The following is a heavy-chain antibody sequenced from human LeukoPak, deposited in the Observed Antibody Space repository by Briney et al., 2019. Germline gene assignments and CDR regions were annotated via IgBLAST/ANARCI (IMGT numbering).Heavy chain of an antibody. CDR3: AREPGGWFDP. V-gene: IGHV3-7*01. Sequence: PGGSLRLSCAASGFTFSSYAMSWVRQAPGKGLEWVANIKQDGSEKYYVDSVKGRFTISRDNAKNSLYLQMNSLRAEDTAVYYCAREPGGWFDPWGQGTLVTVSS. J-gene: IGHJ5*02. CDR2: IKQDGSEK. D-gene: IGHD3-16*01. CDR1: GFTFSSYA.